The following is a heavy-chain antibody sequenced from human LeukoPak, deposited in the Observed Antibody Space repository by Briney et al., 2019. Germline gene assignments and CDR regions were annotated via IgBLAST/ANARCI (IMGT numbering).Heavy chain of an antibody. V-gene: IGHV3-20*04. CDR1: GFTFDDYG. CDR2: INWNGGST. CDR3: ARDLESSSSWYVDY. Sequence: GGSLRLSCVASGFTFDDYGMSWVRQAPGKGQEWVSGINWNGGSTGYADSVKGRFTISRDNAKNSLYLQMNSLRAEDTALYYCARDLESSSSWYVDYWGQGTLVTVSS. D-gene: IGHD6-13*01. J-gene: IGHJ4*02.